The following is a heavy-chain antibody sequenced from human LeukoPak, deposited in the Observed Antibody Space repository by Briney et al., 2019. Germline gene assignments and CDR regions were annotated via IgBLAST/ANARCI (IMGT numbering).Heavy chain of an antibody. J-gene: IGHJ6*03. CDR2: ISSSGSTI. Sequence: GGSLRLSCAASGFTFSSYEMNWVRQAPGKGLEWVSYISSSGSTIYYADSVKGRFTISRDNSKNTLYLQMNSLRAEDTAVYYCAKNPSPRGVVVMRCYYYYMDVWGKGTTVTISS. V-gene: IGHV3-48*03. CDR1: GFTFSSYE. CDR3: AKNPSPRGVVVMRCYYYYMDV. D-gene: IGHD3-22*01.